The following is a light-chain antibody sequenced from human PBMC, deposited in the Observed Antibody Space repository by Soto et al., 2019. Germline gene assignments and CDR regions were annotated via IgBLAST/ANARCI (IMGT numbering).Light chain of an antibody. V-gene: IGLV7-46*01. CDR2: DTT. CDR1: TGAVTNGHY. J-gene: IGLJ1*01. Sequence: QSVVSHEPSLTVSPGGTVTLTCGSSTGAVTNGHYPYWFQQKPGQAPRTLIYDTTNRHSWTPARFSGSLLGGKAALTLSGAQPEDEAEYYCLLSYNAHYVFGTGTKVTVL. CDR3: LLSYNAHYV.